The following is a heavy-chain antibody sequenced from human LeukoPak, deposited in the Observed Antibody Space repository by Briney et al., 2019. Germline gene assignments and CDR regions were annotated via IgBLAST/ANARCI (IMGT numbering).Heavy chain of an antibody. J-gene: IGHJ4*02. CDR2: MYYSGST. Sequence: SETLSLTCTVSGGSISSSSYYCGWIRQPPGKGLEWIGSMYYSGSTYYNPSLKSRVTISGDTSKNQFSLKLSSVTAADTSVYYCARLWSGLRPPDYWGQGTLVTVSS. D-gene: IGHD3-3*01. CDR3: ARLWSGLRPPDY. CDR1: GGSISSSSYY. V-gene: IGHV4-39*01.